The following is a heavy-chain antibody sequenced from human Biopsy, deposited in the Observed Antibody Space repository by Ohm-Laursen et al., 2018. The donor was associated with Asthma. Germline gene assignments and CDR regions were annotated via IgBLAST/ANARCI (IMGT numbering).Heavy chain of an antibody. V-gene: IGHV3-74*01. CDR3: ARDLTMVQGGFADY. D-gene: IGHD3-10*01. CDR2: INSDGSST. J-gene: IGHJ4*02. CDR1: GFTFSSYW. Sequence: SLRLSCTASGFTFSSYWMHWVRQAPGKGLVRVSRINSDGSSTSYADSVKGRFTISRDNAKNTLYLQMNSLRAEDTAVYYCARDLTMVQGGFADYWGQGTLVTVSS.